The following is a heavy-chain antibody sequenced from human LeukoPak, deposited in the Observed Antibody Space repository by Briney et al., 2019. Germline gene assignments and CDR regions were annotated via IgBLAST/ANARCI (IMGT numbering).Heavy chain of an antibody. V-gene: IGHV3-23*01. D-gene: IGHD3-10*01. CDR1: GFTFSSYA. CDR2: ISGSGGST. CDR3: AKIHTDLWFGKSYNDY. Sequence: GGSLRLSCAASGFTFSSYAMSWVRQAPGKGLEWVSAISGSGGSTYYADSVKGQFTISRDNSKNTLYLQMNSLRAEDTAVYYCAKIHTDLWFGKSYNDYWGQGTLVTVSS. J-gene: IGHJ4*02.